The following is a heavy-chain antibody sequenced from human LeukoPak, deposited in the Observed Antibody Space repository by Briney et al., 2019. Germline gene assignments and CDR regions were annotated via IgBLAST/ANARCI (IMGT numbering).Heavy chain of an antibody. Sequence: HSGGSLRLSCAASGFTFSSFGMNWVRQAPGKGLEWVSYLSCSSSVIYHADSVKGRFTISRDNAKNSLYLQMNSLRAEDTAVYYCARGLGVIVVVYNDAFDIWGQGTMVTVSS. J-gene: IGHJ3*02. D-gene: IGHD3-22*01. CDR1: GFTFSSFG. V-gene: IGHV3-48*01. CDR3: ARGLGVIVVVYNDAFDI. CDR2: LSCSSSVI.